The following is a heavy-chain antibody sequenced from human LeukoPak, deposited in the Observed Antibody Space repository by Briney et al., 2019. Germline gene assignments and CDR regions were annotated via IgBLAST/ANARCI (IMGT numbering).Heavy chain of an antibody. CDR1: GFTFSSYS. Sequence: GGSLRLSCAASGFTFSSYSMNWVRQARGKGLEGVSSISSSSSYIYYVGSVKGRLTISRDNAKNSLYLQMNSLRAEDTAVYYCAIVGTPGDAFDIWGQGTMVTVSS. V-gene: IGHV3-21*01. CDR3: AIVGTPGDAFDI. J-gene: IGHJ3*02. D-gene: IGHD1-14*01. CDR2: ISSSSSYI.